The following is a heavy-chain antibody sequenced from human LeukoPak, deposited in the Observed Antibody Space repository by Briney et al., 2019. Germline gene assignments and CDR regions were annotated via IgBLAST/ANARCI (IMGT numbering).Heavy chain of an antibody. V-gene: IGHV4-38-2*02. D-gene: IGHD3-10*01. J-gene: IGHJ4*02. CDR2: IYHSGST. CDR3: ARYYGSGSYYEYGFGYYFDY. CDR1: GYSISSGYY. Sequence: MSSETLSLTCTVSGYSISSGYYWGWIRQPPGKGLEWIGSIYHSGSTYYNPSLKSRVTISVDTSKNQFSLKLSSVTAADTAVYYCARYYGSGSYYEYGFGYYFDYWGQGTLVTVSS.